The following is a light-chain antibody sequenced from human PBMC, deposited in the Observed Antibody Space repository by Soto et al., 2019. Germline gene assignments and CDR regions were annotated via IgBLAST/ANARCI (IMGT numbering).Light chain of an antibody. CDR2: DAS. J-gene: IGKJ4*01. CDR1: QSVSSY. CDR3: QQRSNWLT. Sequence: EIVLTQSPATLALSPGERATLSCRASQSVSSYLAWYQQKPGRAPRLLIYDASTRATGIPARFSGSGSGTDFTLTISSLEPEDFAVYYCQQRSNWLTFGGGTKVDIK. V-gene: IGKV3-11*01.